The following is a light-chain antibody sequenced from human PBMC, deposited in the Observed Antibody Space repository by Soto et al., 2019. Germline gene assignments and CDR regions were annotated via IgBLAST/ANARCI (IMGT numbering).Light chain of an antibody. J-gene: IGKJ4*01. CDR1: QSFTSS. V-gene: IGKV3-11*01. Sequence: EIVLTQSPGTLSLSPGERATLSCRASQSFTSSLVWYQQKPGQAPRLLIYDASDRATGIPARFSGSGSGTDFTLTISSLEPEDSAVYYCQHRSTWPRTFGGGTKVEI. CDR2: DAS. CDR3: QHRSTWPRT.